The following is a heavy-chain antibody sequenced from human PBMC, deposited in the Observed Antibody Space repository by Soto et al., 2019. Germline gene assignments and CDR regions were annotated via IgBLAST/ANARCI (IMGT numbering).Heavy chain of an antibody. CDR2: IYWDDDK. Sequence: QITLNESGPTQVKPRQTLTLTCTFSGFSLTTSGVGVGWIRQSPGKAPEWLPLIYWDDDKRYSPSLKSKLTINKDTSKNQVVLTMADLDPADTATYYCAHRVLRTVFGLVTTTAIYFDFWGQGTPVAVSS. J-gene: IGHJ4*02. V-gene: IGHV2-5*02. D-gene: IGHD3-3*01. CDR1: GFSLTTSGVG. CDR3: AHRVLRTVFGLVTTTAIYFDF.